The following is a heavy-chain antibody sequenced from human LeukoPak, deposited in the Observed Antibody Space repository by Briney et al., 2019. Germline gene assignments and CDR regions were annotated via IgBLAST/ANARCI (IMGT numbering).Heavy chain of an antibody. V-gene: IGHV3-7*01. CDR2: IKQDGSEK. CDR1: GFTFSGYW. CDR3: ARETAMVPYYYYMDV. J-gene: IGHJ6*03. D-gene: IGHD5-18*01. Sequence: PGGSLRLSCTASGFTFSGYWMTWVRQAPGKRLEWVANIKQDGSEKYYVDSVKGRFTISRDNAKNSLYLQMNSLRAEDTAVYYCARETAMVPYYYYMDVWGKGTTVTVSS.